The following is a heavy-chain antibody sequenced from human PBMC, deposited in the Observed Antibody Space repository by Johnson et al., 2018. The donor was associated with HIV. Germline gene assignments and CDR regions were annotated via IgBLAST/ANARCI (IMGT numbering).Heavy chain of an antibody. CDR2: INVDGREK. V-gene: IGHV3-7*01. CDR3: ARDRKWVGARSGDAFDI. CDR1: GFTFSIYG. J-gene: IGHJ3*02. Sequence: VQLVESGGGVVQPGRSLRLSCAASGFTFSIYGMHWVRQAPGKGLEWVANINVDGREKYYVDSVEGRFTISRDNAKNSLFLQMNGLRAEDTAVFYCARDRKWVGARSGDAFDIWGQGTMVTVSS. D-gene: IGHD2-15*01.